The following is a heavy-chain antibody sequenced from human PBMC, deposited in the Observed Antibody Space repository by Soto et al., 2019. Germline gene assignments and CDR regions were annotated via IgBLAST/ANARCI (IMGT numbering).Heavy chain of an antibody. Sequence: QVQLEQSGGEVKKPGSSVKVSCKASGVTFSKFIMTWVRQAPGLGLEWVGGIIPIFGTANYAQKFQGRVTITADESTSTSSLEVSNLRSEDTAVYYCAKVRYSSPMGYYYGMDVWGQGTAVTVSS. CDR1: GVTFSKFI. CDR3: AKVRYSSPMGYYYGMDV. D-gene: IGHD6-19*01. CDR2: IIPIFGTA. V-gene: IGHV1-69*01. J-gene: IGHJ6*02.